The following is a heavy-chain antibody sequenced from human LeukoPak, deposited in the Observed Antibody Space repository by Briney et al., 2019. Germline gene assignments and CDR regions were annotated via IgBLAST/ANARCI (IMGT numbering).Heavy chain of an antibody. V-gene: IGHV3-21*01. CDR3: ARVEPGHFDY. J-gene: IGHJ4*02. CDR1: GFTFISYS. Sequence: GGSLRLSGAASGFTFISYSMNWVGQPPGKGLEWVSSISGSSSYIYYAHSVKGQFTISRDNAKNSLYLQMNSLRAEDTAVYYWARVEPGHFDYWGQGTLVTVSS. D-gene: IGHD1-14*01. CDR2: ISGSSSYI.